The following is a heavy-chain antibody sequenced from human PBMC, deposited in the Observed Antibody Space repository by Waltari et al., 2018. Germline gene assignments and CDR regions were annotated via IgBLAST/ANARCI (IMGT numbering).Heavy chain of an antibody. Sequence: EVQVVESGGGLVQPGGSLRLSCAASGFPFNSYEMTWVRQAPGRGLEWISFISSTGNTMYYADSVKGRFTISRDNAKNSLYLQMNSLRAEDTAVYYCAREASDWYLDIWGQGTMVTVAS. CDR2: ISSTGNTM. CDR3: AREASDWYLDI. D-gene: IGHD6-19*01. V-gene: IGHV3-48*03. J-gene: IGHJ3*02. CDR1: GFPFNSYE.